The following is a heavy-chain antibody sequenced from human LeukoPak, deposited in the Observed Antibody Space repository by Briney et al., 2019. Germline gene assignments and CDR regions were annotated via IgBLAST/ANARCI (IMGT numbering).Heavy chain of an antibody. CDR1: GFAVSSNY. D-gene: IGHD2-21*02. Sequence: GGSLRLSCAASGFAVSSNYMNWVRQAPGKGLEWVSVIFSGGSTYYADSVKGRFTISRDNSKNTLSLQMNSLRAEDTAVYYCARVTNAFDIWGQGTMVTVSS. CDR2: IFSGGST. V-gene: IGHV3-53*01. J-gene: IGHJ3*02. CDR3: ARVTNAFDI.